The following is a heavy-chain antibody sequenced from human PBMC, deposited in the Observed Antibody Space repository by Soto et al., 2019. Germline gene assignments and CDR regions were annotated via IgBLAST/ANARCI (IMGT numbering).Heavy chain of an antibody. V-gene: IGHV5-51*01. J-gene: IGHJ5*02. D-gene: IGHD6-6*01. Sequence: GSLKISCKGSGYSFTSYWIGWVRQMPGKGLEWMGIIYPGDSDTRYSPSFQGQVTISADKSISTAYLQWSSLKASDTAMYYCARRKYSSSRGFWFDPWGQGTLVTVSS. CDR1: GYSFTSYW. CDR3: ARRKYSSSRGFWFDP. CDR2: IYPGDSDT.